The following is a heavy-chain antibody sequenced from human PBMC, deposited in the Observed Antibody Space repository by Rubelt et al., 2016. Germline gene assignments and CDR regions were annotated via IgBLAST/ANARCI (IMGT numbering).Heavy chain of an antibody. Sequence: QVQLQQWGAGLLKPSETLSLTCAVYGGSFSGYYWSWIRQPPGKGLEWIGEINHSGSTNYNPSLKSRVTISVDTPKNQCSLKLSSVTAADTAVYYCARGRTLYSRWGQGTLVTVSS. J-gene: IGHJ4*02. CDR1: GGSFSGYY. V-gene: IGHV4-34*01. D-gene: IGHD2-15*01. CDR2: INHSGST. CDR3: ARGRTLYSR.